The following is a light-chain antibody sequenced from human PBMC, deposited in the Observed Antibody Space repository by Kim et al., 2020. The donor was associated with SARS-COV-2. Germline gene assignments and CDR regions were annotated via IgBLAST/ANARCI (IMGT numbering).Light chain of an antibody. CDR1: QSMSTF. CDR3: QQSYSVPLT. J-gene: IGKJ4*01. CDR2: AAS. Sequence: ASVGDSVTITCRASQSMSTFLNWYQQKPVKAPKVLIYAASTLQSGVPSRFSGSGSGTDFTLTISSLQPEDFATYYCQQSYSVPLTFGGGTKVDIK. V-gene: IGKV1-39*01.